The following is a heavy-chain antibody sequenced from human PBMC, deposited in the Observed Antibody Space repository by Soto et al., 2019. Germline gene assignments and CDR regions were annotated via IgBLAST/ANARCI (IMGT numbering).Heavy chain of an antibody. CDR2: IGTAGDT. CDR1: VFTFSSYD. V-gene: IGHV3-13*04. J-gene: IGHJ4*02. Sequence: PVGSLRLSCSSSVFTFSSYDMHCVRQGPGKGLEWVSAIGTAGDTNYAGSVKGRFTISRENAKNSLYLQMNSLRAGDTAIYFCARAIGPTLFDYWGQGTLVIVSS. D-gene: IGHD3-22*01. CDR3: ARAIGPTLFDY.